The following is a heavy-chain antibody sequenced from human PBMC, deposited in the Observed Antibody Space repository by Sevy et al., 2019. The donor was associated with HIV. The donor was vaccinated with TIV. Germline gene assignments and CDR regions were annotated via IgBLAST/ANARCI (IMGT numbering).Heavy chain of an antibody. J-gene: IGHJ4*02. Sequence: GGSLRLSCTASGFTFSSYEMNWVRQAPGKGLEWVSYITLSGSAIYYADSVKGRFTISRDNAKNSLYLQMNSLRAEDTAVYYCARDRQGITAAGTAIDYWGQGTLVTVSS. V-gene: IGHV3-48*03. CDR3: ARDRQGITAAGTAIDY. D-gene: IGHD6-25*01. CDR2: ITLSGSAI. CDR1: GFTFSSYE.